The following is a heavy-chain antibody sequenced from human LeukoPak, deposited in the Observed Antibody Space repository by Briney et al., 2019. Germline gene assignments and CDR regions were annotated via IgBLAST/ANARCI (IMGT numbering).Heavy chain of an antibody. CDR2: INPNNGNA. CDR1: GYTFINYD. V-gene: IGHV1-18*01. CDR3: ARGREQQLALYFDY. Sequence: ASVKVSCKASGYTFINYDITWVRQAPGQGLEWMGWINPNNGNANFTQSLQGRVTMTTDTSTSTAYMELRSLRSDDTAVYFCARGREQQLALYFDYWGQGTLVTVSS. D-gene: IGHD6-13*01. J-gene: IGHJ4*02.